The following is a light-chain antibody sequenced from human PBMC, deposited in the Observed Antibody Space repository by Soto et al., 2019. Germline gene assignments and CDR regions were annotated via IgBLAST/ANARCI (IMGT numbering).Light chain of an antibody. Sequence: EIVLTQSPGTLSLSPGERVTLSCRASQSVTSRSLAWYQKKPGQAPRLLIYAASTRASGIPDRFSGGGSGTDVTLTISRREPADFAVDYCQHYSSSRWTFGQGTKVEVK. CDR3: QHYSSSRWT. J-gene: IGKJ1*01. V-gene: IGKV3-20*01. CDR2: AAS. CDR1: QSVTSRS.